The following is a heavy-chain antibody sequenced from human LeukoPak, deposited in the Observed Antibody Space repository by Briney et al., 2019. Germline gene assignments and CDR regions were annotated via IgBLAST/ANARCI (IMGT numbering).Heavy chain of an antibody. CDR1: GFNFNKYS. Sequence: GGSLRLSCAASGFNFNKYSMNWVRQVPGKGLEWVSSISSSSSFMYYADSVKGRFTISRDNAKNSLYLQMNSLRAEDTAVYYCARRAGAYSHPYDYWGQGTLVTVSS. D-gene: IGHD4/OR15-4a*01. CDR2: ISSSSSFM. CDR3: ARRAGAYSHPYDY. J-gene: IGHJ4*02. V-gene: IGHV3-21*04.